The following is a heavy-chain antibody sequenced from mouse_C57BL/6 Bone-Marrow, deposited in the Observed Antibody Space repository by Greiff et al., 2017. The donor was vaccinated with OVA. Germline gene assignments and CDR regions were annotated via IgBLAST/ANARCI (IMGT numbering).Heavy chain of an antibody. Sequence: QVQLQQPGAELVKPGASVKMSCKASGYTFTSYWITWVKQRPGQGLEWIGDIYPGSGSTNYNEKFKSKATLTVDTSSSTAYMQLSSLTSEDSAVYYCARREGVWLRRPWFAYWGQGTLVTVSA. D-gene: IGHD2-2*01. J-gene: IGHJ3*01. CDR2: IYPGSGST. CDR1: GYTFTSYW. CDR3: ARREGVWLRRPWFAY. V-gene: IGHV1-55*01.